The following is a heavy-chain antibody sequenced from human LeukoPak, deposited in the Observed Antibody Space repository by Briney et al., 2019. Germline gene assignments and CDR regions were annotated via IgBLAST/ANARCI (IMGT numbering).Heavy chain of an antibody. CDR3: ARRDDFYYFDY. CDR2: IYYSGST. J-gene: IGHJ4*02. Sequence: SETLSLTCTVSGGSISSSSYYWGWIRQPPGKGLEWIGSIYYSGSTYYNPSLKSRVTISVDTSKNQFSLKLSSVTAADTAVYYCARRDDFYYFDYWGQGTLVTVSS. V-gene: IGHV4-39*01. CDR1: GGSISSSSYY. D-gene: IGHD3-3*01.